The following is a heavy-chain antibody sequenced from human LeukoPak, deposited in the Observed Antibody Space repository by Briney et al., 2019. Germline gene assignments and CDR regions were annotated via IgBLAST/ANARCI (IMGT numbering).Heavy chain of an antibody. CDR3: ARDPLGYCSSTSCQGGAFDI. CDR2: ISSSSSYI. J-gene: IGHJ3*02. CDR1: GFTFSSYS. V-gene: IGHV3-21*01. Sequence: GGSLRPSCAASGFTFSSYSMNWVRQAPGKGLEWVSSISSSSSYIYHADSVKGRFTISRDNAKNSLYLQMNSLRAEDTAMYYCARDPLGYCSSTSCQGGAFDIWGQGTMVTVSS. D-gene: IGHD2-2*01.